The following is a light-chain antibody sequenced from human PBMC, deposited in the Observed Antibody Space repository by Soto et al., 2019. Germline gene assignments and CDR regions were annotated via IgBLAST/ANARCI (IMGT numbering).Light chain of an antibody. Sequence: QSALTQPASVSVSPGQSITISCTGTSSDIGHYDYVSWYQQHPGKAPKLMIYHVTYRPSGVSNRYSGSKSGNSASLTISGLQADDEADYYCCSLTTSHTYGFGSGTKLTVL. J-gene: IGLJ1*01. CDR2: HVT. CDR1: SSDIGHYDY. V-gene: IGLV2-14*03. CDR3: CSLTTSHTYG.